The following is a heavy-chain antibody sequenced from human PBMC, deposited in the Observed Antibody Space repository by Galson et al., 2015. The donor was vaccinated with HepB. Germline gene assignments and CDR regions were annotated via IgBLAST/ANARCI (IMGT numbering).Heavy chain of an antibody. V-gene: IGHV3-33*06. CDR3: AKAHSSGWPPGN. D-gene: IGHD6-19*01. CDR1: GFTFSSYG. CDR2: IWYDGSNK. Sequence: SLRLSCAASGFTFSSYGMHWVRQAPGKGLEWVAVIWYDGSNKYYADSVKGRFTTSRDNSKNTLYLQMNSLRAEDTAVYYCAKAHSSGWPPGNWGQGTLVTVSS. J-gene: IGHJ4*02.